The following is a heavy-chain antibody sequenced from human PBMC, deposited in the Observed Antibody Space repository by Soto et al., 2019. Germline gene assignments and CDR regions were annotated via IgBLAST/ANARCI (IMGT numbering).Heavy chain of an antibody. D-gene: IGHD3-10*01. Sequence: SETLSLTCTVSGGSFRSYYWSWVRQPPGKGLEWIGHFFYSGNTKYDPSLESRVTISVDTSKNQFSLKLASVTAADTAVYYCARLPPRSSDATANWFDSWGQGTLVTVSS. J-gene: IGHJ5*01. CDR2: FFYSGNT. CDR3: ARLPPRSSDATANWFDS. V-gene: IGHV4-59*08. CDR1: GGSFRSYY.